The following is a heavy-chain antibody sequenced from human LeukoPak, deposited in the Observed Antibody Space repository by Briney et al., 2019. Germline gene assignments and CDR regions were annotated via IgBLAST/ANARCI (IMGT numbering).Heavy chain of an antibody. CDR2: IYYSGTT. CDR1: GGSISTSNYY. V-gene: IGHV4-39*01. Sequence: PSETLSLTCTVSGGSISTSNYYWGWIRQPPGKGLERIGTIYYSGTTYYNPSLESRVTISEDTSKNQFSLMLRSVTAADTAVYFCARQASDYFYYYMDVWGKGTTVTVSS. CDR3: ARQASDYFYYYMDV. J-gene: IGHJ6*03.